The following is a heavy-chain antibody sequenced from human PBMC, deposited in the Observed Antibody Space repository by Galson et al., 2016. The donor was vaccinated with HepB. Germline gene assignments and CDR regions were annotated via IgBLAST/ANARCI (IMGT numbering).Heavy chain of an antibody. CDR3: ARGSASLVAY. Sequence: ETLSLTCTVSGGSISHFYWSWIRQPPGKGLEWIGYIYYSGSTNYNPSLKSRVTKTVDTSKTQFSLKLNSVSSADTAVYFCARGSASLVAYWGQGTLVTVSS. J-gene: IGHJ4*02. CDR2: IYYSGST. CDR1: GGSISHFY. D-gene: IGHD5-12*01. V-gene: IGHV4-59*01.